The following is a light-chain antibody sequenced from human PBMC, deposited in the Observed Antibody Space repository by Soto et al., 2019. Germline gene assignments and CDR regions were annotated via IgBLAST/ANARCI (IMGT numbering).Light chain of an antibody. CDR1: QSVSSGF. CDR2: GAS. V-gene: IGKV3-20*01. Sequence: EIVLTQSPGSLSLSPGERATLSCWASQSVSSGFLAWYQQKPGQAPRLLIYGASSRATGIPDRFSGSGSGTDFTLTISRLEPEDFAVYYCQQYGSSGTFGQGTKVDIK. J-gene: IGKJ1*01. CDR3: QQYGSSGT.